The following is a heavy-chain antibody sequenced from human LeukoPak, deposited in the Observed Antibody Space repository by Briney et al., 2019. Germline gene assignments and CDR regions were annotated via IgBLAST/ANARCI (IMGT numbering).Heavy chain of an antibody. CDR1: GFTFSSYS. V-gene: IGHV3-21*01. J-gene: IGHJ4*02. Sequence: GGSLRLSCAASGFTFSSYSMNWVRQAPGKGLEWVSSISSSSSYIYYADSVKGRFTISRDNAKNSLYLQMNSLRAEDTAVYYCARDVTYYDILTGYLPLYYFDYWGPGTLVTVSS. D-gene: IGHD3-9*01. CDR3: ARDVTYYDILTGYLPLYYFDY. CDR2: ISSSSSYI.